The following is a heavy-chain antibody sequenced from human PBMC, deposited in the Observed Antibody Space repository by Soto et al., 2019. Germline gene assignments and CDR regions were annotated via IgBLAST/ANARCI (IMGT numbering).Heavy chain of an antibody. V-gene: IGHV4-31*03. Sequence: SETLSLTCTVSGGSISSGGYYWSWIRQHPGKGLEWIGYIYYSGSTYYNPSLKSRVTISVDTSKNQFSLKLSSVTAADTAVYYCARSTTYYDFWSGHYTPPYYYYGMDVWGQGTTVTVSS. CDR3: ARSTTYYDFWSGHYTPPYYYYGMDV. CDR2: IYYSGST. CDR1: GGSISSGGYY. J-gene: IGHJ6*02. D-gene: IGHD3-3*01.